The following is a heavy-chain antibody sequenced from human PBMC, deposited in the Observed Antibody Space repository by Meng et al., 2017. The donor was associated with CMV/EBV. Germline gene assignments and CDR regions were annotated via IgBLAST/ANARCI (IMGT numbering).Heavy chain of an antibody. CDR3: AKDPQFEILVYYYGMDV. Sequence: GGSLRLSCAASGFTFSSYGMHWVRQAPGKGLEWVAFIRYDGSNKYYADSVKGRFTISRDNSKNTLYLQMNSLRAEDTAVYYCAKDPQFEILVYYYGMDVWGQGTTVTVSS. V-gene: IGHV3-30*02. J-gene: IGHJ6*02. D-gene: IGHD3-10*01. CDR2: IRYDGSNK. CDR1: GFTFSSYG.